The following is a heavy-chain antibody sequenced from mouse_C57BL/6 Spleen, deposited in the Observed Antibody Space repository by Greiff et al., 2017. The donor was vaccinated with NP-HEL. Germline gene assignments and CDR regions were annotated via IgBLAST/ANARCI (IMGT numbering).Heavy chain of an antibody. Sequence: QVHVKQSGAELVRPGASVKLSCKASGYTFTDYYINWVKQRPGQGLEWIARIYPGSGNTYYNEKFKGKATLTAEKSSSTAYMQLSSLTSEDSAVYFCARDGHYAMDYWGQGTSVTVSS. CDR1: GYTFTDYY. V-gene: IGHV1-76*01. CDR2: IYPGSGNT. J-gene: IGHJ4*01. D-gene: IGHD2-3*01. CDR3: ARDGHYAMDY.